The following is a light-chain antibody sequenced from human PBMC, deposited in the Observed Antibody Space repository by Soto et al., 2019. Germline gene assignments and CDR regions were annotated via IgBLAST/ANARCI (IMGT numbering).Light chain of an antibody. CDR2: KAS. CDR1: QRISTW. CDR3: QHYNSYSEA. V-gene: IGKV1-5*03. J-gene: IGKJ1*01. Sequence: DIQMTQSTSTLSASLGDGVTITWRASQRISTWLAWYQQKPGKAPKLLIYKASTLKSGVPSRFSGSGYGTEVNLTISSLQPDDFATYYCQHYNSYSEAFGQGTKVDIK.